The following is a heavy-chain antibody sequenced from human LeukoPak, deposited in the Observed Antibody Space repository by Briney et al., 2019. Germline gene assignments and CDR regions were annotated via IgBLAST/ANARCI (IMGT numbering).Heavy chain of an antibody. J-gene: IGHJ6*02. CDR1: GFTFSSYG. Sequence: SLRLSCAASGFTFSSYGMHWVRQAPGKGLEWVAVISYDGSNKYYADSVKGRFTISRDNSKNTLYLQMNSLRAEDTAVYYCAKDGGEGYDSSGYYYYYGMDVWGQGTTVTVSS. D-gene: IGHD3-22*01. CDR3: AKDGGEGYDSSGYYYYYGMDV. CDR2: ISYDGSNK. V-gene: IGHV3-30*18.